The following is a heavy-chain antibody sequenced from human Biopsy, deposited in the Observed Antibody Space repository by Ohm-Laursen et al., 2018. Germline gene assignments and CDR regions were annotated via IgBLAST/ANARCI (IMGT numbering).Heavy chain of an antibody. V-gene: IGHV4-4*07. D-gene: IGHD3-3*01. CDR2: IYTIGDT. CDR3: AREDEGLLRALDL. CDR1: GASMTGYF. J-gene: IGHJ3*01. Sequence: GTLSLTCTVSGASMTGYFWTWVRQPAGKGLEWIGHIYTIGDTTYNPSLESRVTMSLDTSKNQFSLKMTSLTAAETAVYFCAREDEGLLRALDLWGQGTMVTVSS.